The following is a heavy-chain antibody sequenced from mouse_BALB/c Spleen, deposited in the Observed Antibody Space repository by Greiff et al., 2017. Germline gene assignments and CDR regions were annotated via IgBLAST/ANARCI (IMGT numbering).Heavy chain of an antibody. Sequence: VQLQQSGTVLARPGASVKMSCKASGYTFTSYWMHWVKQRPGQGLEWIGAIYPGNSDTSYNQKFKGKAKLTAVTSTSTAYMELSSLTNEDSAVYYCTRGDYYYGSSFHWGQGTTLTVSS. CDR3: TRGDYYYGSSFH. CDR1: GYTFTSYW. D-gene: IGHD1-1*01. V-gene: IGHV1-5*01. J-gene: IGHJ2*01. CDR2: IYPGNSDT.